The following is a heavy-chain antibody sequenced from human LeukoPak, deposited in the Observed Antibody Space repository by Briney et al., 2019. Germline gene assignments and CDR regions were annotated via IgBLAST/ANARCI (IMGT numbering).Heavy chain of an antibody. J-gene: IGHJ4*02. D-gene: IGHD3-3*01. V-gene: IGHV1-46*03. CDR3: ARQGTIFGVVIWLDY. CDR1: GYTFTSYY. CDR2: INPSGGST. Sequence: ASVKVSCKASGYTFTSYYMHWVRQAPGQGLEWMGIINPSGGSTSYAQKFQGRVTMTRDTSTSTVYMELSCLRSEDTAVYYCARQGTIFGVVIWLDYWGQGTLVTVSS.